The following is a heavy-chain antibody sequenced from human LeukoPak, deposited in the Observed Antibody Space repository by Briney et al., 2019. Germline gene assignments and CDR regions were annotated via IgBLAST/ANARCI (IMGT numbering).Heavy chain of an antibody. V-gene: IGHV3-30-3*01. CDR1: GFSFSDYR. Sequence: GGSLRLSCAASGFSFSDYRMSWVSQAPGKGLEWVAVISNDENNKYYADSVKGRFTISRDNSKNTLYLQMNSLRAEDTAVYYCARDGFYGSGPLDFWGQGTMVIVSS. J-gene: IGHJ3*01. CDR2: ISNDENNK. D-gene: IGHD3-10*01. CDR3: ARDGFYGSGPLDF.